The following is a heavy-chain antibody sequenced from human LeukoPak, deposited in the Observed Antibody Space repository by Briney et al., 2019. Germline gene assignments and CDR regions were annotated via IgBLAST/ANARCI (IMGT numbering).Heavy chain of an antibody. J-gene: IGHJ4*02. Sequence: GGSLRLSCAASGFTFSSYTMNWVRQAPGKGLEWVSSIISSSSFIYYADSVKGRFTISRDNAKNSLYLQMNSLRAEDTAVYYCAGDFGGYCSSSSCYLGFLDYWGQGTLVTVSS. D-gene: IGHD2-2*01. CDR3: AGDFGGYCSSSSCYLGFLDY. CDR2: IISSSSFI. V-gene: IGHV3-21*03. CDR1: GFTFSSYT.